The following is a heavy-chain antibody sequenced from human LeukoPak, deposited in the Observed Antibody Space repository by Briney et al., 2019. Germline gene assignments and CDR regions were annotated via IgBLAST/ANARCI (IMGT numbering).Heavy chain of an antibody. Sequence: GASVKVSCKASGYTFTAYYIHWVRQAPGQGLEWMGWINPNTGGTNYAQNFQGRVTMTRDTSITTAYMDLSRLRSDDTAVYYCARDFGDPSGGYYSPRFFDSWGQGTLVTVSS. CDR3: ARDFGDPSGGYYSPRFFDS. V-gene: IGHV1-2*02. CDR2: INPNTGGT. CDR1: GYTFTAYY. D-gene: IGHD3-22*01. J-gene: IGHJ5*01.